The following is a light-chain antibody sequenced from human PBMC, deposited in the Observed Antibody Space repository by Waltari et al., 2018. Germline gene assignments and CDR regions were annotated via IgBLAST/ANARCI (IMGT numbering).Light chain of an antibody. CDR1: QSGSTN. V-gene: IGKV3-15*01. Sequence: ETVMTHPPPTLSVSPGARATLCCSASQSGSTNLAWYQQKPGQAPRLLINAASTRATGVPARFSGTGSGTEFTLTIDSLQSEDFAIYYCQQYSNWPPITFGQGTRLEIK. CDR3: QQYSNWPPIT. CDR2: AAS. J-gene: IGKJ5*01.